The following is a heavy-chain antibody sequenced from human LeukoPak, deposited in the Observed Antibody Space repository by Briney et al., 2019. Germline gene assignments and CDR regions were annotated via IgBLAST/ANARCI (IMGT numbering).Heavy chain of an antibody. D-gene: IGHD3-3*01. CDR3: AQSITIFGVIEGGFDP. J-gene: IGHJ5*02. CDR1: GDSITSYY. CDR2: IYTTGTT. V-gene: IGHV4-4*07. Sequence: PSETLSLTCTVSGDSITSYYWSWIRQSAEKGLEWIGRIYTTGTTNYNPSLKSRVTISVDTSKNHFSLRLGSVTAADTAVYYCAQSITIFGVIEGGFDPWGQGTLVTVSS.